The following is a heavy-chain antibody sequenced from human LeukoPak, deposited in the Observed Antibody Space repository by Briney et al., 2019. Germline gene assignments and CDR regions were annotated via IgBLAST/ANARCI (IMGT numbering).Heavy chain of an antibody. D-gene: IGHD3-16*01. CDR1: GFTFSSYD. V-gene: IGHV3-13*01. CDR2: IGTAGDT. CDR3: AREALSSHGMDV. J-gene: IGHJ6*02. Sequence: GGSLRLSCAASGFTFSSYDMHWVRQATGKGLEWVSAIGTAGDTYYPGSVKGRFTISRENAKNSLYLQMNSLRAGDTAVYYCAREALSSHGMDVWGQGTTVTVSS.